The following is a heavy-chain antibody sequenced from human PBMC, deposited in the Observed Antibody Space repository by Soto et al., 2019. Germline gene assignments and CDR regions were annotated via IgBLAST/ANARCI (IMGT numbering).Heavy chain of an antibody. CDR1: GGSISSSSYY. D-gene: IGHD6-13*01. CDR3: ARHSSSWYMYYYYYGMDV. V-gene: IGHV4-39*01. CDR2: IYYSGST. Sequence: QLQLQESGPGLVKPSETLSLTCTVSGGSISSSSYYWGWIRQPPGKGLEWIGSIYYSGSTYYNPSLKSRVTISVDTSKNQFSLKLSSVTAADTAVYYCARHSSSWYMYYYYYGMDVWGQGTTVTVSS. J-gene: IGHJ6*02.